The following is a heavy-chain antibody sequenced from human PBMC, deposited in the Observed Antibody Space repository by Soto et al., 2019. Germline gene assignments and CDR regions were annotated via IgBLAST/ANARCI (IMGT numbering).Heavy chain of an antibody. CDR3: ARTYYIGGSGYSSFGY. CDR2: IYYSGST. D-gene: IGHD2-15*01. Sequence: SETLSLTCTVSGGSISSSSYYWGWIRQPPGKGLEWIGSIYYSGSTYYNPSLKSRVTISVDTSKNQFSLKLSSVTAADTAVDYGARTYYIGGSGYSSFGYWGQGTLVTVS. CDR1: GGSISSSSYY. V-gene: IGHV4-39*01. J-gene: IGHJ4*02.